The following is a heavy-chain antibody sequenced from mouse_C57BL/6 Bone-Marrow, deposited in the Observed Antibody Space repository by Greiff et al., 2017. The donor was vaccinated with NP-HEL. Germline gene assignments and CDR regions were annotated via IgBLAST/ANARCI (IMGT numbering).Heavy chain of an antibody. J-gene: IGHJ3*01. CDR1: GYTFTDYY. CDR2: INPYNGGT. Sequence: VQLQQSGPVLVKPGASVKMSCKASGYTFTDYYMNWVKQSHGKSLEWIGVINPYNGGTSYNQKFKGKATLTVDKSSSTAYMELNSLTSEDSAVYYCARSCGNFFAYWGQGTLVTVSA. V-gene: IGHV1-19*01. CDR3: ARSCGNFFAY. D-gene: IGHD2-1*01.